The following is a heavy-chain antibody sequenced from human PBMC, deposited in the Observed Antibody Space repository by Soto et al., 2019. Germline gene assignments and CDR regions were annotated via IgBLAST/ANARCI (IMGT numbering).Heavy chain of an antibody. CDR1: GFTFSSYG. Sequence: QVQLVESGGGVVQPGRSLRLSCAASGFTFSSYGMHWVRQAPGKGLEWVAVISYDGSNKYYADSVKGRFTISRDNSTNTLYLQMSSLRAEDTAVYYCAKERVGCISTSCYYYGMDVWGQGTTVTVSS. CDR2: ISYDGSNK. V-gene: IGHV3-30*18. CDR3: AKERVGCISTSCYYYGMDV. J-gene: IGHJ6*02. D-gene: IGHD2-2*01.